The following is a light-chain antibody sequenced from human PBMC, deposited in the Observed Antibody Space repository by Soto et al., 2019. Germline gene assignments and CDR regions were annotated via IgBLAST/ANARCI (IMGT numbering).Light chain of an antibody. J-gene: IGKJ5*01. Sequence: DIQMTQAPSSVSASVGDRVTITCRASQDIGSYLAWYQQIPGKAPKLLIYIASSLESGVPSRFRGSGSGTDFTLTISSLQPEHFAIYYCQQTYSFPVTFGQGTRLEIK. CDR3: QQTYSFPVT. V-gene: IGKV1-12*01. CDR2: IAS. CDR1: QDIGSY.